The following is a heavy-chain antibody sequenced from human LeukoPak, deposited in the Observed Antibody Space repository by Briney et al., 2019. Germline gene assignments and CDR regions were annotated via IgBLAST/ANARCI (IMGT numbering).Heavy chain of an antibody. CDR1: GYTFTGYY. D-gene: IGHD6-6*01. CDR3: ARDLGPSIAARLYYGRDV. V-gene: IGHV1-2*04. CDR2: INPNSGGT. J-gene: IGHJ6*02. Sequence: ASVKVSCEASGYTFTGYYMHCVRQAPGQGLEWMGWINPNSGGTNYAQKFQGWVTMTRDTSISTAYMELSRLRSDDTAVYYCARDLGPSIAARLYYGRDVWPQGTTVTVSS.